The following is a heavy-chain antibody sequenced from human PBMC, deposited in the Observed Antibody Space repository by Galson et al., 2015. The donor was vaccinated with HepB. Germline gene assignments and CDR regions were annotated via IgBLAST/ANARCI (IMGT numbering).Heavy chain of an antibody. CDR2: IFTGGSA. J-gene: IGHJ4*02. V-gene: IGHV3-66*01. D-gene: IGHD6-19*01. Sequence: SLRLSCAASGLTVSNNYISWVRQAPGKGLEWVSIIFTGGSAYYADSVKDRFTISTDNSKNTVFLQMNSLRDEDTAVYYCARDEGGGWLDYWGQGTLVTVSS. CDR3: ARDEGGGWLDY. CDR1: GLTVSNNY.